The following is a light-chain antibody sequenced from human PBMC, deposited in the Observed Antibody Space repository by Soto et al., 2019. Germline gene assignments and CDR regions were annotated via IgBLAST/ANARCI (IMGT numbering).Light chain of an antibody. Sequence: EIVLTQSPGTLSLSPGERATLSCRASQSVSNNYLAWYQQKPGQAPRLLIYGASSTTTGIADRFSGSGSGTGFTLTVRRVDSEDFAVYYCQQYGSSPTFGGGTKVEI. CDR3: QQYGSSPT. J-gene: IGKJ4*02. V-gene: IGKV3-20*01. CDR1: QSVSNNY. CDR2: GAS.